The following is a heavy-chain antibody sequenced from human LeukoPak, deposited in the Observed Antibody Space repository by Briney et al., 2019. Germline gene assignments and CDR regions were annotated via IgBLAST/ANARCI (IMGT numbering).Heavy chain of an antibody. CDR1: GGSISSYY. J-gene: IGHJ4*02. CDR3: ARVGRGRHIDY. V-gene: IGHV4-59*01. Sequence: SETLSLTCTVSGGSISSYYWSCIRQPPGKGLEWIGYIYYSGSTNYNPSLKSRVTISVDTSKNQFSLKLSSVTAADTAVYYCARVGRGRHIDYWGQGTLVTVSS. CDR2: IYYSGST. D-gene: IGHD3-10*01.